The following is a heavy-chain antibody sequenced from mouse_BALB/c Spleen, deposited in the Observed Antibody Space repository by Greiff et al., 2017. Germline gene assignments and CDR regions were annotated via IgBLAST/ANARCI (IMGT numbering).Heavy chain of an antibody. Sequence: EVKLVESGPELVKPGASVKMSCKASGYTFTSYVMHWVKQKPGQGLEWIGYINPYNDGTKYNEKFKGKATLTSDKSSSTAYMELSSLTSEDSAVYYCARKGDGNYLAWFAYWGQGTLVTVSA. J-gene: IGHJ3*01. D-gene: IGHD2-1*01. CDR1: GYTFTSYV. CDR3: ARKGDGNYLAWFAY. V-gene: IGHV1-14*01. CDR2: INPYNDGT.